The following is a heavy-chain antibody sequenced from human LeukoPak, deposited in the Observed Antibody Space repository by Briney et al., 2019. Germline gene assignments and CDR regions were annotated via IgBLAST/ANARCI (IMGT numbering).Heavy chain of an antibody. V-gene: IGHV4-59*01. Sequence: SETLSLTCTVSGGSISSYYCSWIRQPPGKGLEWIGYVYSSGSTNYNPSFRSRVSISIDTSKNQFSLKLSSVTAADTAVYYCAIVPAASVGYFGYWGQGTLVTVSS. CDR3: AIVPAASVGYFGY. D-gene: IGHD2-2*01. CDR2: VYSSGST. J-gene: IGHJ4*02. CDR1: GGSISSYY.